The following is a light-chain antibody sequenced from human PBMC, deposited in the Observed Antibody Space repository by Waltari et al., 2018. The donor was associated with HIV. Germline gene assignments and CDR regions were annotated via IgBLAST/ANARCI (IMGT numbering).Light chain of an antibody. J-gene: IGKJ5*01. V-gene: IGKV1-13*02. CDR3: QQFNSYPLT. CDR2: DVS. Sequence: AIQLTQSPSSLSASVGDTIIITCRTSQGISAALARYRQKPGKTPELLFYDVSTLQSGVPSKFSGSGSGTDFTLTINSLQPEDSATYYCQQFNSYPLTFGQGTRLEIK. CDR1: QGISAA.